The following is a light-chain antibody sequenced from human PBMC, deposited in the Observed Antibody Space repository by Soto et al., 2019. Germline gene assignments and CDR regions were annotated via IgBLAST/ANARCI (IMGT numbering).Light chain of an antibody. Sequence: QSVLAQPASVSGSPGQSITISCTGTSSDVGGYNFVSWYQHHPGKAPELMIYEVSKRPSGVSDRFSGSKSGNTASLTISGLQADDEGDYYCKSYASSRTIVF. V-gene: IGLV2-14*01. CDR2: EVS. CDR1: SSDVGGYNF. CDR3: KSYASSRTIV. J-gene: IGLJ1*01.